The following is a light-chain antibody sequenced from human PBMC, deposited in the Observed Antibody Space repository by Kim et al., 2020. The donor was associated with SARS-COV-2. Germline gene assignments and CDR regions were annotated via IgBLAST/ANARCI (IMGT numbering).Light chain of an antibody. CDR2: NAS. Sequence: VSPGERATPSCRASQRVSSKLAWYQQKPGQGPRLLIYNASTRATGIPAGFSGSGSGTEFTLTISRLQSEDFAVYYCHHYYNWPRTFGQGTKVDIK. J-gene: IGKJ1*01. CDR1: QRVSSK. V-gene: IGKV3-15*01. CDR3: HHYYNWPRT.